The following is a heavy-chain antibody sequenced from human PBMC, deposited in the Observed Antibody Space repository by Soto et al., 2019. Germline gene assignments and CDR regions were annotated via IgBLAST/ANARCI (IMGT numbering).Heavy chain of an antibody. CDR1: GYTFTTFW. V-gene: IGHV5-10-1*01. Sequence: PGESLKISCTGFGYTFTTFWISWVRQMPGKGLEWMGRIDPGDTYATYSPASQGHVTISADKATSTAYLQWSSLKASDTAMYFCARIYCTTTTCDSWFDPWGQGTLVTVSS. CDR2: IDPGDTYA. D-gene: IGHD2-2*01. CDR3: ARIYCTTTTCDSWFDP. J-gene: IGHJ5*02.